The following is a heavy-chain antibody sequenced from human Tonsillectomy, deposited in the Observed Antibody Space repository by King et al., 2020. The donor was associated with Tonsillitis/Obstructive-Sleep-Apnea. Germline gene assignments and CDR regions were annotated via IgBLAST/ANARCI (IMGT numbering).Heavy chain of an antibody. CDR1: GFTFRTFL. D-gene: IGHD2-15*01. J-gene: IGHJ4*02. CDR3: AREYCSGGSCYRIFQC. Sequence: QLVQSGGGLVQPGGSLRLSVAASGFTFRTFLRSWVRQAPGKGRDGWANIKQDGIEKYYVNSVKDRFPISRANTKNSLSLQMNNLRAEDTAVYFCAREYCSGGSCYRIFQCWGQGTLVTVSS. V-gene: IGHV3-7*04. CDR2: IKQDGIEK.